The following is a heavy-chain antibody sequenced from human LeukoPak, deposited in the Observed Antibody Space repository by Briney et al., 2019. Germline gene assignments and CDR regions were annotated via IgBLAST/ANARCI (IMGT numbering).Heavy chain of an antibody. Sequence: GGTLRLSCAASGFTVSSNYMSWVRQAPGKGLEWVSLIYGGGNTYYADSVKGRFTVSRDNSKNTLYLQMNSLRAEDTAVYYCAREVDTGGPLDYWGQGTLVTVSS. CDR3: AREVDTGGPLDY. J-gene: IGHJ4*02. D-gene: IGHD5-18*01. CDR1: GFTVSSNY. CDR2: IYGGGNT. V-gene: IGHV3-66*01.